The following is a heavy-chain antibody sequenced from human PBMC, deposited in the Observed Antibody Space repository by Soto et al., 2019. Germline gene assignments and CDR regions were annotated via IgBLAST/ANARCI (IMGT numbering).Heavy chain of an antibody. J-gene: IGHJ4*02. V-gene: IGHV3-15*01. CDR1: GFTFHTAW. CDR3: TRDRSGGSCYSWYFDY. Sequence: PGGSLILSCAASGFTFHTAWLSLFRQPPGKGLEWVGRIRSRTYGGTTEYAASVKGRFTISRDDSKRIAYLQMNSLRTEDTAVYYCTRDRSGGSCYSWYFDYWGQGTLVTVS. D-gene: IGHD2-15*01. CDR2: IRSRTYGGTT.